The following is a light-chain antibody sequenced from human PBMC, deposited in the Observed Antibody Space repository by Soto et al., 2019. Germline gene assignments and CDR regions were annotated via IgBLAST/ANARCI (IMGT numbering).Light chain of an antibody. J-gene: IGKJ2*01. CDR3: QQRRHWPPT. V-gene: IGKV3-11*01. CDR1: QSVSRF. Sequence: EVLLTQSPATLSLSPGERAILSCRASQSVSRFLAWYQQKPGQAPKLLVYDTSDRAAGVPGRFSGSGSGTEFTLTISGLEPEDFAVYFCQQRRHWPPTFGQGTKLDIK. CDR2: DTS.